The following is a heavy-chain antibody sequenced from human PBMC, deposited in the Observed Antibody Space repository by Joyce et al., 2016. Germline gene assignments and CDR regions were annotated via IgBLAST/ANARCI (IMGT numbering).Heavy chain of an antibody. CDR3: VRGTAIVAADWDFDY. CDR2: IAYDGSNN. D-gene: IGHD2/OR15-2a*01. Sequence: QGQLVESGGGVVQSGGSLRLSCAASGCIFSNHGMHWVRQGPGKGLEWVAVIAYDGSNNYYADSGKGRFTISRDNSKNTLYLQMNSLRAEDTAVYYCVRGTAIVAADWDFDYWGQGTLVTVSS. J-gene: IGHJ4*02. V-gene: IGHV3-30*03. CDR1: GCIFSNHG.